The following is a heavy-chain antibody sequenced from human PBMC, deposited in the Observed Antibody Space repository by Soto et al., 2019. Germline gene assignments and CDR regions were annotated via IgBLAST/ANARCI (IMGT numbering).Heavy chain of an antibody. CDR3: ARVRRIAVAQYGMDV. CDR1: GFTFSDYY. CDR2: ISGSGGST. D-gene: IGHD6-19*01. Sequence: PGGSLRLSCAASGFTFSDYYMSWIRQAPGKGLEWVSAISGSGGSTYYADSVKGRFTISRDNSKNTLYLQMNSLRAEDTAVYYCARVRRIAVAQYGMDVWGQGTTVTVS. V-gene: IGHV3-23*01. J-gene: IGHJ6*02.